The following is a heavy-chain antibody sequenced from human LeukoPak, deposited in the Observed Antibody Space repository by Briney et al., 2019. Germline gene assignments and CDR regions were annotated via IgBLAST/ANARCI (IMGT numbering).Heavy chain of an antibody. V-gene: IGHV3-33*01. J-gene: IGHJ4*02. Sequence: PGRSLRLSCAASGFTFSSYGMHWVRQAPGKGLEWVAVIWYDGSNKYYADSVKGRFTISRDNSKNTLYLQMNSLRAEDTAVYYCARAGGYGTAYFDYWGQGTLVTVSS. CDR2: IWYDGSNK. CDR1: GFTFSSYG. D-gene: IGHD6-25*01. CDR3: ARAGGYGTAYFDY.